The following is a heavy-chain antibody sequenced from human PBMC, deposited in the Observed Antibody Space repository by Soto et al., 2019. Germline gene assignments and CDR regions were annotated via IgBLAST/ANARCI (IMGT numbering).Heavy chain of an antibody. CDR1: GFTFSSYS. CDR2: ISSSSSYI. CDR3: ARDPFHGSGSYLQWGGFGDYYYYGMDV. J-gene: IGHJ6*02. V-gene: IGHV3-21*01. D-gene: IGHD3-10*01. Sequence: GGSLRLSCAASGFTFSSYSMNWVRQAPGKGLEWVSSISSSSSYIYYADSVKGRFTISRDNAKNSLYLQMNSLRAEDTAVYYCARDPFHGSGSYLQWGGFGDYYYYGMDVWGQGTTVTVSS.